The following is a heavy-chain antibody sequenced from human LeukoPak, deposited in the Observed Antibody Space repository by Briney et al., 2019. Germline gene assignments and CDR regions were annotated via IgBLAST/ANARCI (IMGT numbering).Heavy chain of an antibody. J-gene: IGHJ4*02. Sequence: ASVKVSCKASGYTFTSYGIRWVRQAPGQGLAWMGWISAYNGNTNYAQKLQGRVTMTTDTSTSTAYMELRSLRSDDTAVYYCALYSSSSPFDYWGQGTLVTVSS. V-gene: IGHV1-18*01. CDR3: ALYSSSSPFDY. CDR2: ISAYNGNT. D-gene: IGHD6-13*01. CDR1: GYTFTSYG.